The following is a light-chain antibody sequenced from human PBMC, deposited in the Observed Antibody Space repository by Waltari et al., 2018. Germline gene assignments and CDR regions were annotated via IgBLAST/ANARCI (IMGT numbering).Light chain of an antibody. CDR3: QLWDSSSDHVL. J-gene: IGLJ2*01. CDR1: NIGTKN. CDR2: YND. V-gene: IGLV3-21*01. Sequence: SYDVTQPPSVSGSHGQTARITGGGENIGTKNVHWFQQKPPHAPVVVMSYNDVRPSGIPERFSGSNSGNTATLTISDVEAGDEADYYCQLWDSSSDHVLFGGGSRLTVL.